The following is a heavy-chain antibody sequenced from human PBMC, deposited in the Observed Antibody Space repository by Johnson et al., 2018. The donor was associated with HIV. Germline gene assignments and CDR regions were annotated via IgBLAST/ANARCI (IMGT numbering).Heavy chain of an antibody. CDR2: ISYDGSNK. J-gene: IGHJ3*02. CDR1: GFTFSTYG. Sequence: QVQLVESGGGVVQPGRSLRLSCAASGFTFSTYGMHWVRQAPGKGLEWLAVISYDGSNKYYADSVKGRFTISRDNSKNTLYLQMNSLRTEDTAVYYCARIRVAVITEVGAFDIWGQGTMVTVSS. CDR3: ARIRVAVITEVGAFDI. D-gene: IGHD3-22*01. V-gene: IGHV3-30*19.